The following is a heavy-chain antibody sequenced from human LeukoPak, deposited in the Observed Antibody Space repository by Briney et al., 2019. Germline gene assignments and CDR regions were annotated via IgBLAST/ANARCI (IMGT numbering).Heavy chain of an antibody. J-gene: IGHJ6*04. V-gene: IGHV3-48*03. CDR3: AELGITMIGGV. CDR2: ISSSGSTI. D-gene: IGHD3-10*02. CDR1: GFTFSSYE. Sequence: GGSLRLSCAASGFTFSSYEMNWVRQAPGKGLEWVSYISSSGSTIYYADSVKGRFTISRDNTKNSLYLQMNSLRAEDTAVYYCAELGITMIGGVWGKGTTVTISS.